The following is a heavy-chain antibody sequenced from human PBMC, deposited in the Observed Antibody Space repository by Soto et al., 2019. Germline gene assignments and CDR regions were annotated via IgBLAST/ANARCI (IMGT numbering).Heavy chain of an antibody. V-gene: IGHV1-8*01. CDR2: MNPNSGNT. D-gene: IGHD3-3*01. Sequence: ASVEVSCKASGYTFTSYDINWVRQATGQGLEWMGWMNPNSGNTGYAQKFQGRVTMTRNTSISTAYMELSSLRSEDTAVYYCARPFDFWSGYYPNGMDVWGQGTTVTVS. CDR1: GYTFTSYD. J-gene: IGHJ6*02. CDR3: ARPFDFWSGYYPNGMDV.